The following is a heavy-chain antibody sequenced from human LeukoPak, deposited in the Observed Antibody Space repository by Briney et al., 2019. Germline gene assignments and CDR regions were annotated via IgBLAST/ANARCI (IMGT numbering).Heavy chain of an antibody. V-gene: IGHV3-23*01. CDR2: ISGTGDST. CDR1: GFTVSSNY. CDR3: AKEKTLGYNIDAFDI. J-gene: IGHJ3*02. Sequence: PGGSLRLSCAASGFTVSSNYMSWVRQAPGKGLEWVLAISGTGDSTYYADSVKGRFTISRDNSKNALFLQMNSLRAEDTAVYYCAKEKTLGYNIDAFDIWGQGTMVTVSS. D-gene: IGHD5-12*01.